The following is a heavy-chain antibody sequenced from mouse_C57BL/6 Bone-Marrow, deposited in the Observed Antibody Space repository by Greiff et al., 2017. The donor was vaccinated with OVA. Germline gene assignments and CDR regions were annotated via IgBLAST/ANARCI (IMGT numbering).Heavy chain of an antibody. CDR3: TAWGRAY. CDR2: IDPENGDT. Sequence: VQLKESGAELVRPGASVKLSCTASGFNFKDDYMHWVKQRPEQGLEWIGWIDPENGDTEYASKFQGQATITADTSSNTAYLQLSSLTSEDTAVYYCTAWGRAYWGQGTLVTVSA. J-gene: IGHJ3*01. V-gene: IGHV14-4*01. CDR1: GFNFKDDY.